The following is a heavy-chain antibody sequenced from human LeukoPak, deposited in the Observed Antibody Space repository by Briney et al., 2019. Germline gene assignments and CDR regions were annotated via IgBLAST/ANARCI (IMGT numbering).Heavy chain of an antibody. CDR3: TTKVHRGSSGDDYDD. CDR2: ISSNGNDK. CDR1: GVTFSNYG. V-gene: IGHV3-30*03. J-gene: IGHJ4*02. D-gene: IGHD5-12*01. Sequence: GGSLRLSCAASGVTFSNYGMHWVRQAPGKGLEWVALISSNGNDKLYGDSVKGRFTISRDDSKSTLYLQMNSLRVEDSAVYYCTTKVHRGSSGDDYDDWGQGTLVTVSS.